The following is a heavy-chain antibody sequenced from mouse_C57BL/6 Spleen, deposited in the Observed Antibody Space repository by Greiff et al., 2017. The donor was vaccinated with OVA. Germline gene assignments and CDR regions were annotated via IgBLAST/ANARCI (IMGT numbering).Heavy chain of an antibody. Sequence: QVQLQQPGAELVMPGASVKLSCKASGYTFTSYWMHWVKQRPGQGLEWIGEIDPSDSYTNYNRKFKGKSTLTVDKSSSTAYMQLSSLTSEDSAVYYCARPRSSYGYFDVWGTGTTVTVSS. CDR1: GYTFTSYW. CDR3: ARPRSSYGYFDV. J-gene: IGHJ1*03. V-gene: IGHV1-69*01. CDR2: IDPSDSYT. D-gene: IGHD1-1*01.